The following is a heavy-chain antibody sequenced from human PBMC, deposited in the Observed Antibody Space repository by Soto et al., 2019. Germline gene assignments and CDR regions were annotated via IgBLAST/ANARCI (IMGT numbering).Heavy chain of an antibody. J-gene: IGHJ6*02. CDR2: ISTYNGNT. CDR3: ASGLGTNGLDV. V-gene: IGHV1-18*04. CDR1: GYRFTTYG. Sequence: QVQLLQSGAEVKKPGASVKVSCKASGYRFTTYGITWVRLAPGQGLERLGGISTYNGNTDYAQNLQDRVTMTTETSTSTAYMEVTSLTSDDTAVYYCASGLGTNGLDVWGQGTPVTVSS. D-gene: IGHD7-27*01.